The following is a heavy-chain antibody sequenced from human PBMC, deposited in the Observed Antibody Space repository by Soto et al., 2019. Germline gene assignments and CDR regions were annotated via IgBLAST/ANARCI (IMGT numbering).Heavy chain of an antibody. CDR1: GGSISSYY. V-gene: IGHV4-59*08. J-gene: IGHJ6*02. Sequence: QVQLQESGPGLVKPSETLSLTCSVSGGSISSYYWSWIRQPPGKGLEWIGYIYYSGSTNYNPSLKRRVTISVDTSKNQFSLKLSSVTAADTAVYYCARHSKSRQLSYYYYYGMDVWGQGTTVTVSS. CDR3: ARHSKSRQLSYYYYYGMDV. CDR2: IYYSGST. D-gene: IGHD2-2*01.